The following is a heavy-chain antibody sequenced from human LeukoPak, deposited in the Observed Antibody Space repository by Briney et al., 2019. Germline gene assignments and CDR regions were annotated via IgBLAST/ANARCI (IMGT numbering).Heavy chain of an antibody. J-gene: IGHJ5*02. CDR3: ARDVHGDYGSGWFDP. CDR2: IMPLFGTA. D-gene: IGHD4-17*01. Sequence: SVKVSCKTSGGTFNNSAISWVRQAPGQGLEWLGGIMPLFGTAGYAQKFQGRVTITKDESTGTVYLELTSLTSDDTAVYYCARDVHGDYGSGWFDPWGQGTLVSVSS. CDR1: GGTFNNSA. V-gene: IGHV1-69*05.